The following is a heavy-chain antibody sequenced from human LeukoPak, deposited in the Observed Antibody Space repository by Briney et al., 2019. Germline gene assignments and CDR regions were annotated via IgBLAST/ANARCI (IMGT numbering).Heavy chain of an antibody. Sequence: GGSLRLSCAASGFTFSNFGLHWVRQAPGKGLEWVAVISFDGTTQYYANSVKGRFTISRDNSKNTLYLQMNSLRADDTAVYYCAKGVDYCGNPDYWGQGTMVTVSS. CDR1: GFTFSNFG. D-gene: IGHD4-23*01. CDR2: ISFDGTTQ. CDR3: AKGVDYCGNPDY. J-gene: IGHJ4*02. V-gene: IGHV3-30*18.